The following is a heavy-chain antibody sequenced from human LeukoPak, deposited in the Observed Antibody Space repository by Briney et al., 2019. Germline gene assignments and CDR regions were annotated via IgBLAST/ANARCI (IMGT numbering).Heavy chain of an antibody. CDR2: IHSSGTT. CDR1: GGSLSGFS. V-gene: IGHV4-59*08. CDR3: ARHSAMVPQGAFDI. D-gene: IGHD2-8*01. J-gene: IGHJ3*02. Sequence: SETLSLTCAVYGGSLSGFSWSWIRQPPGKGLESIAYIHSSGTTRYNPSLKSRVTISVDTSRNQFFLRLSSVTAADTAVYYCARHSAMVPQGAFDIWGQGTMVTVSS.